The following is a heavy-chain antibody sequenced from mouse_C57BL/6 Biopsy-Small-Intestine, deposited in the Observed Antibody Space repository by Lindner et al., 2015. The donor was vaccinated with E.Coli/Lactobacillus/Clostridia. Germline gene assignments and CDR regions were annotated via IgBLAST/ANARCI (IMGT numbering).Heavy chain of an antibody. CDR3: ARMVRGAIYHGTGTYFFDY. Sequence: SVKVSCKASGYTLTSYGISWVRQAPGQGLEWMGWISAYNGNTNYAQQFQGRVTMTTDTSTSTTFMDLRSLRSDDTAVYYCARMVRGAIYHGTGTYFFDYWGQGTPVTVSS. D-gene: IGHD2-3*01. CDR2: ISAYNGNT. J-gene: IGHJ4*01. V-gene: IGHV1S55*01. CDR1: GYTLTSYG.